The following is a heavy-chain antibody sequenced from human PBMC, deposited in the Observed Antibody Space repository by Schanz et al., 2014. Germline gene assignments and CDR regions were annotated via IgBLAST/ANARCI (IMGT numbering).Heavy chain of an antibody. CDR2: INPSGGST. J-gene: IGHJ4*02. Sequence: QVQLVQSGAEVKKPGASVKVSCKASGYTFTSYGISWVRQAPGQGLEWMGMINPSGGSTTYAQKFQGRVTMTRDTSTSTVYMELSSLRSEDTAVYYCARDYYDSSGYYYCDYWGQGTLVTVSS. V-gene: IGHV1-46*01. D-gene: IGHD3-22*01. CDR3: ARDYYDSSGYYYCDY. CDR1: GYTFTSYG.